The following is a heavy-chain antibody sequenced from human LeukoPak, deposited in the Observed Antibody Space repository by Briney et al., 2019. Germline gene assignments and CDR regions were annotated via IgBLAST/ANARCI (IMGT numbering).Heavy chain of an antibody. J-gene: IGHJ4*02. CDR1: GFTFSNYA. Sequence: PGGSLRLSCAASGFTFSNYAMRWVRQAPGKGLEWVSGISGSGDSTYYADSVKGRFTISRDNSKNTLYLQMNSLRAEDTAVYYCARGLSAMGYFDYWGQGTLVTVSS. V-gene: IGHV3-23*01. D-gene: IGHD2/OR15-2a*01. CDR2: ISGSGDST. CDR3: ARGLSAMGYFDY.